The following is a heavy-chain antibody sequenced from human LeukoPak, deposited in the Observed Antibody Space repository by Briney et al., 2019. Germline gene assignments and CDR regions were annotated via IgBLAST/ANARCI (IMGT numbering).Heavy chain of an antibody. Sequence: KPGGSLRLSCAASGFTFSDYNMRWIRQAPGKGLEWVSSISRSGSTKYYADSVKGRFTISRDNAKNSLFLQMNSLRAEDTAVYYCARDRGSNNYFDHWGQGTLVTVSS. CDR2: ISRSGSTK. V-gene: IGHV3-11*01. J-gene: IGHJ4*02. D-gene: IGHD2-2*01. CDR1: GFTFSDYN. CDR3: ARDRGSNNYFDH.